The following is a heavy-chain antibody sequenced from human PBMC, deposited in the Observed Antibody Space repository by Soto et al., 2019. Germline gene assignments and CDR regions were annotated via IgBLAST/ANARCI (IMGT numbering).Heavy chain of an antibody. J-gene: IGHJ4*02. CDR3: ARAIMAPGTGDPGGSVPVDY. CDR1: GFTFSSND. V-gene: IGHV3-13*01. D-gene: IGHD1-1*01. Sequence: EVQLVESGGGLVQPGGSLRLSCEASGFTFSSNDMHWERQDTGKGLEWVSTLTAGDDTNYPDYVKGRFVVFRDNAKNSVYLQINRLRVGATAVYYCARAIMAPGTGDPGGSVPVDYWGQATLVSVSS. CDR2: LTAGDDT.